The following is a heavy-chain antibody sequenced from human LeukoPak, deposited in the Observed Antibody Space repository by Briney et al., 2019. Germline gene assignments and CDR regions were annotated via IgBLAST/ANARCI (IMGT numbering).Heavy chain of an antibody. CDR2: IKQDGSEK. CDR1: GFTFSSYW. V-gene: IGHV3-7*03. J-gene: IGHJ4*02. CDR3: ARRTYCGGDCYYEDY. Sequence: GGSLRPSCAASGFTFSSYWTSWVRQAPGKGLEWVANIKQDGSEKYYVDSVKGRFTISRDNAKNSLYLQMNSLRAEDTAVYYCARRTYCGGDCYYEDYWGQGTLVTVSS. D-gene: IGHD2-21*02.